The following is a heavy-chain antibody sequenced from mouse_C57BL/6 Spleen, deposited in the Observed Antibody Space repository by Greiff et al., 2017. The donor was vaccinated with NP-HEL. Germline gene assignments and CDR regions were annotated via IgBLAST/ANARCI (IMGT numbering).Heavy chain of an antibody. CDR2: INPYNGGT. V-gene: IGHV1-19*01. J-gene: IGHJ2*01. CDR3: ARTVVTTKDYFDY. Sequence: VQLQQSGPVLVKPGASVKMSCKASGYTFTDYYMNWVKQSHGKSLEWIGVINPYNGGTSYNQKFKGKATLTVDKSSSTAYMELNSLTSEDSAVYYCARTVVTTKDYFDYWGQGTTLTVSS. D-gene: IGHD1-1*01. CDR1: GYTFTDYY.